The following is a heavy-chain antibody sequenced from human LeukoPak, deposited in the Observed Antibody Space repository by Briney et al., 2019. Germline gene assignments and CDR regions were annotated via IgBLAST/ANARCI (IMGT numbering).Heavy chain of an antibody. D-gene: IGHD3-16*01. CDR1: GGSISSSN. CDR3: ATQGGNFDY. V-gene: IGHV3-23*01. CDR2: ISASGGST. Sequence: GTLSLTCAVSGGSISSSNWWSWVRQAPGKGLEWVSIISASGGSTYYADSVKGRFTISRDNSKNTLYLQMNSLRAEDTAVYYCATQGGNFDYWGQGTLGTVSS. J-gene: IGHJ4*02.